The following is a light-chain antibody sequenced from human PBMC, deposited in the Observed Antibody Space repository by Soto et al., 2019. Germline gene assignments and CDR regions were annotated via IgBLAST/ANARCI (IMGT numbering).Light chain of an antibody. CDR3: QQYGYSPNT. Sequence: EIVLTQSPDTLSLSPGERATLSCRAGRSISSRYLAWYQQRTGQPPGLLIHGASSRAPGIPDRFSGSGSGTDFTLTISRLEPEDFAVYYCQQYGYSPNTFGQGTKLEIK. CDR2: GAS. CDR1: RSISSRY. J-gene: IGKJ2*01. V-gene: IGKV3-20*01.